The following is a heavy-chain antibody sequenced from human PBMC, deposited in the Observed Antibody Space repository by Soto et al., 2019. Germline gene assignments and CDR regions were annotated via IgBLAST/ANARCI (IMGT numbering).Heavy chain of an antibody. CDR2: IYYSGST. D-gene: IGHD6-13*01. V-gene: IGHV4-59*01. Sequence: PSETLSLTCTVSGGSFSDYYWSWIRQPPGKGLEWIGYIYYSGSTNYNPSLKSRVTISVDTSKKKFSLKLSSVTAADTAVYYCARYSSSWYVPYFDYWGQGTLVTVSS. CDR3: ARYSSSWYVPYFDY. CDR1: GGSFSDYY. J-gene: IGHJ4*02.